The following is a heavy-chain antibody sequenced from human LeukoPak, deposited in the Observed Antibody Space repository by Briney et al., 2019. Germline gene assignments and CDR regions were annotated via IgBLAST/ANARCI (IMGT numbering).Heavy chain of an antibody. Sequence: GASVKVSCKASGDTFISHAITWVRQAPGQGLEWMGRIIPIIGTGNYAQKFQGRVTITADKSTNTAYMELTSVTSEDTAVYYCARAWIAAAVPDYWGQGTLVTVSS. CDR1: GDTFISHA. CDR3: ARAWIAAAVPDY. D-gene: IGHD6-13*01. CDR2: IIPIIGTG. J-gene: IGHJ4*02. V-gene: IGHV1-69*04.